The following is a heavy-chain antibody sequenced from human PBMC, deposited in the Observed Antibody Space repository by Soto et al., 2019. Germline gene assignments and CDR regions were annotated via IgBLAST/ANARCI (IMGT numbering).Heavy chain of an antibody. CDR2: INPNSDVT. J-gene: IGHJ6*02. Sequence: ASVKVSWKAAGYSFTGHYIHWVRQAPGQGLECMGWINPNSDVTKYPQKFQGRVTMTRDTSTSTAYMELTRLRSEDTAVYYCARGAIVVVVAAKLYRYYYHHYRMAVPGQRTTVTVSS. V-gene: IGHV1-2*02. CDR1: GYSFTGHY. D-gene: IGHD2-15*01. CDR3: ARGAIVVVVAAKLYRYYYHHYRMAV.